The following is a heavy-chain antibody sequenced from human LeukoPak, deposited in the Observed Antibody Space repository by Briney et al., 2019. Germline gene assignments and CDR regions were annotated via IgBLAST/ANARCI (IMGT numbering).Heavy chain of an antibody. CDR3: ARATLRGDPFDF. CDR2: IFTSGNT. J-gene: IGHJ4*02. V-gene: IGHV4-31*03. CDR1: GDSLNSGNYY. Sequence: SETLSLTCTVSGDSLNSGNYYWTWIRQHPGKGLEWIGYIFTSGNTYYNPSLKGRLLTSVDTSKSQFSLRLTSVTAADTAVYYCARATLRGDPFDFWARESRSPSPQ. D-gene: IGHD2-21*02.